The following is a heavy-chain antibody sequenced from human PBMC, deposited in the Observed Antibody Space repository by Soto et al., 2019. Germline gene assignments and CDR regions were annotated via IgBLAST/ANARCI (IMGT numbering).Heavy chain of an antibody. CDR1: GGSLRGYY. CDR3: ARGQEGVVATH. D-gene: IGHD5-12*01. J-gene: IGHJ4*02. CDR2: VKDGGHT. V-gene: IGHV4-34*01. Sequence: QVQLQQWGAGLLKPSETLSLNCAVTGGSLRGYYWSWIRQPPGKGLEWIGEVKDGGHTKYSPSLRGRVTVASDTSNNQFSRRLNSVTAADTGVYYCARGQEGVVATHWDQGSLVTVSS.